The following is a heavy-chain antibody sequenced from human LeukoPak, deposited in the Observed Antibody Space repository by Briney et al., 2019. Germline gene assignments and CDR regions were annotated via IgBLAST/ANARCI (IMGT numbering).Heavy chain of an antibody. CDR1: GFTFSSYA. Sequence: GGSLRLSCAASGFTFSSYAMSWVRQAPGKGLEWVSSVTGNGDNTFHADSVKGRFTISRDNSKNMLYLQINSLRAEDTAVYYCAKGSWNYDLTNFDYWGQGTLVTVSS. CDR2: VTGNGDNT. V-gene: IGHV3-23*01. CDR3: AKGSWNYDLTNFDY. J-gene: IGHJ4*02. D-gene: IGHD1-7*01.